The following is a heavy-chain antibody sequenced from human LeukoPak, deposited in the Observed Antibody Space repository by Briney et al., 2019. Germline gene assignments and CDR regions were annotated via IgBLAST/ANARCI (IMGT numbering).Heavy chain of an antibody. V-gene: IGHV4-61*01. Sequence: SEALSLTCTVSGASVSSGSYYWSWILQPPGKGLEWIGYMYYSGTSNYNPSLKSRVTISVDTSKNQFSLKLSSVTAADTAVYYCARHGSGLGFYWGQGTLVTVSS. CDR1: GASVSSGSYY. J-gene: IGHJ4*02. CDR2: MYYSGTS. D-gene: IGHD5-24*01. CDR3: ARHGSGLGFY.